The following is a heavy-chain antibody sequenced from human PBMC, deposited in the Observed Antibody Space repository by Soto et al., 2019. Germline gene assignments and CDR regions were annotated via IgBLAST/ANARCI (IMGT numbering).Heavy chain of an antibody. J-gene: IGHJ6*02. D-gene: IGHD6-6*01. CDR1: GYSFTSYW. CDR2: IYPGDSDT. V-gene: IGHV5-51*01. CDR3: ARRGPSGSSGGYYYYGMDV. Sequence: GESLKISCKGSGYSFTSYWIGWVRQMPGKGLEWMGIIYPGDSDTRYSPSFQGQVTISADKSISTAYLQWSSLKASDTAMYYCARRGPSGSSGGYYYYGMDVWGQGTTVTVSS.